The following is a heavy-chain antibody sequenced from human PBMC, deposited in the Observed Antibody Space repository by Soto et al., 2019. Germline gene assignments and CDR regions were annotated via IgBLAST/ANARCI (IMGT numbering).Heavy chain of an antibody. CDR1: GFTFSRDA. D-gene: IGHD3-22*01. Sequence: GGSLRLSCAASGFTFSRDAMSWVRQAPGKGLEWVSAIGGSGGSTYYADSVKGRFTISRDNSKNTLYLQMNSLRAEDTAVYYCAKVKYYYDSSGYFAQGYYYYYGMYVWGQGTTVTVSS. V-gene: IGHV3-23*01. CDR2: IGGSGGST. CDR3: AKVKYYYDSSGYFAQGYYYYYGMYV. J-gene: IGHJ6*02.